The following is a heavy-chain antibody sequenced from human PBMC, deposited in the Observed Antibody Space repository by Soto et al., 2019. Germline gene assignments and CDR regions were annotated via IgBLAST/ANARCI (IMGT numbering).Heavy chain of an antibody. J-gene: IGHJ6*02. V-gene: IGHV3-30-3*01. D-gene: IGHD3-22*01. CDR3: ASEWFDYYYYYGMDV. CDR1: GFTFSSYA. CDR2: ISYDGSNK. Sequence: SLRLSCAASGFTFSSYALHWVRQAPGKGLEWVAVISYDGSNKYYADSVKGRFTISRDNSKNTLYLQMNSLRAEDTAVYYCASEWFDYYYYYGMDVWGQGTTVTVSS.